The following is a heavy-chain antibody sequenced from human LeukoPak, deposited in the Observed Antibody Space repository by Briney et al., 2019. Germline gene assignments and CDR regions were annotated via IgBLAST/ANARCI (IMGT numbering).Heavy chain of an antibody. V-gene: IGHV3-30*18. Sequence: GGSLRLSCAASGFTFSSYGMHWVRQAPGKGLEWVAVISYDGSNKYYADCVKGRFTISRDNSKNTLYLQMNSLRAEDTAVYYCAKAPYCTNGVCDDYWGQGTLVTVSS. D-gene: IGHD2-8*01. CDR2: ISYDGSNK. CDR1: GFTFSSYG. CDR3: AKAPYCTNGVCDDY. J-gene: IGHJ4*02.